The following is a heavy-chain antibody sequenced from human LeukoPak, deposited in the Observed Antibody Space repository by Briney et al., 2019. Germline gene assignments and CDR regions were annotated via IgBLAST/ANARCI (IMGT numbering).Heavy chain of an antibody. Sequence: TGGSLRLSCAASGFTFSSCVMNWVRQAPGKGLEWVSTISGSGDSTYYAESVKGRFTISRDNSKNTLFLQMNSLRGEGTAIYYCAPDPNNWLRHYWGQGTLVTVSS. CDR3: APDPNNWLRHY. J-gene: IGHJ4*02. V-gene: IGHV3-23*01. CDR2: ISGSGDST. D-gene: IGHD1-20*01. CDR1: GFTFSSCV.